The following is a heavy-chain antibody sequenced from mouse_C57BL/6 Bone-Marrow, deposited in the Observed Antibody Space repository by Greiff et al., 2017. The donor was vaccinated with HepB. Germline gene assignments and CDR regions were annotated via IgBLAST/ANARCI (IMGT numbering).Heavy chain of an antibody. J-gene: IGHJ4*01. D-gene: IGHD2-1*01. CDR2: SRNKANDYTT. CDR1: GFTFSDFY. CDR3: ARDAFGNSGMDY. V-gene: IGHV7-1*01. Sequence: EVKLVESGGGLVQSGRSLRLSCATSGFTFSDFYMEWVRQAPGKGLEWIAASRNKANDYTTEYSASVKGRFIVSRDTSQSILYLQMNALRAEDTAIYYCARDAFGNSGMDYWGQGTSVTVSS.